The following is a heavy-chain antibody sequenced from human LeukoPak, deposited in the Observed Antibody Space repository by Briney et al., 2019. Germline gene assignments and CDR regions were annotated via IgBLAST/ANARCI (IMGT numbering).Heavy chain of an antibody. Sequence: GESLRLSCAASGFTLSSYWMSWVRQAAGKGLEWVANIKQDGSEKYYVDSVKGRFTISRDNAKNSLYLQMNSLRAEDTALYYCARVPMVRGVIDYYYGMDVWGQGTTVTVSS. V-gene: IGHV3-7*03. CDR3: ARVPMVRGVIDYYYGMDV. CDR1: GFTLSSYW. CDR2: IKQDGSEK. D-gene: IGHD3-10*01. J-gene: IGHJ6*02.